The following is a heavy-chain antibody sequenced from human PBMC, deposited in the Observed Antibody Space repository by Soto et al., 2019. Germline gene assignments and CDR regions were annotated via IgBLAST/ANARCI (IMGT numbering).Heavy chain of an antibody. CDR3: LVVPGTFDC. V-gene: IGHV4-30-4*02. J-gene: IGHJ4*02. CDR1: GGSISSGDYY. CDR2: IYYSGST. D-gene: IGHD3-22*01. Sequence: PSETLSLTCTVSGGSISSGDYYWSWLRQPPGKGLEWIGYIYYSGSTFYYPSLKSRLTISVDTSKNQFSLKTEDTAVYSCATLLGLVVPGTFDCWGQGTLVTVSS.